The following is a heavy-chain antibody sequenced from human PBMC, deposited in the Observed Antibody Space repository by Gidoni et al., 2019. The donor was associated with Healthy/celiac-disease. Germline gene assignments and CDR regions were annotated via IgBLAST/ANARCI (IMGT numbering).Heavy chain of an antibody. CDR1: GYTFTYRY. CDR2: ITPFKGNT. V-gene: IGHV1-45*02. J-gene: IGHJ3*02. Sequence: QMQLVQSGAEVKQTGSSVKVSCKASGYTFTYRYLPWLRQAPGQALVWMGWITPFKGNTNYAQKFQDRVTITRDRSMSTAYMELSSLRSEDTAMYYCARLSEALDAFDIWGQGTMVTVSS. CDR3: ARLSEALDAFDI.